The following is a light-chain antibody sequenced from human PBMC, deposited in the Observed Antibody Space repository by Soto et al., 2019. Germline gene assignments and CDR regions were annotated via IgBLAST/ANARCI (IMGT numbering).Light chain of an antibody. J-gene: IGKJ1*01. CDR3: QQYSNYSPWT. V-gene: IGKV1-5*01. Sequence: IQMTQSPSTLSASVGDRVTITCRASQTINNWLAWYQQKPGKAPNLLIYDASILESGVPSRFNGSGSGTEFTLTISSLQPDDFATYYCQQYSNYSPWTFGQGTKV. CDR1: QTINNW. CDR2: DAS.